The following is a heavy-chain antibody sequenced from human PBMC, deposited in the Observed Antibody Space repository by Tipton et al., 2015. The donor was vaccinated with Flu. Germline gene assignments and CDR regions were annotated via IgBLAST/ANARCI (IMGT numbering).Heavy chain of an antibody. CDR1: GYTFDSYW. CDR2: IYPRDSDT. CDR3: ARRSLIGLDV. Sequence: VQLVQSGAGVKKPGESLKISCQGSGYTFDSYWIAWVRQVPGKGPEWLGNIYPRDSDTKYSPSFQGQVRFSADKSISTVYLQWNSLKASDAGMYYCARRSLIGLDVWGQGTTVTVSS. J-gene: IGHJ6*02. D-gene: IGHD2-15*01. V-gene: IGHV5-51*03.